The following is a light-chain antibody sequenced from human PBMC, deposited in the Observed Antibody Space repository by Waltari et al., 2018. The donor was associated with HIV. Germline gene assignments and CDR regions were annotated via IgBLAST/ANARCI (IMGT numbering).Light chain of an antibody. CDR2: EVS. Sequence: QSALTQPASVSGSPGQSITVSCTGTSSDIGAYNYVSWYQQTPRTAPKLVIYEVSNRPSGISNRFSGSKSGITASLTISGLQTEDEADFYCSSFTTTNSLLFGGGTKVTVL. CDR1: SSDIGAYNY. J-gene: IGLJ2*01. V-gene: IGLV2-14*01. CDR3: SSFTTTNSLL.